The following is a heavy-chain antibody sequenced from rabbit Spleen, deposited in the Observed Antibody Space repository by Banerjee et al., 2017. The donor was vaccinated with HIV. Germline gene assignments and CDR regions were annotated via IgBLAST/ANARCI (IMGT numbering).Heavy chain of an antibody. CDR1: GFSFSSYSY. Sequence: QSLEESGGDLVKPGASLALTCTASGFSFSSYSYVSWVRQAPGKGLEWIACIFTGDTRTYYATWAKGRFTISKTSSTTVTLQMTSLTVADTATYFCASAYSDIYFNLWGPGTLVTVS. CDR3: ASAYSDIYFNL. CDR2: IFTGDTRT. J-gene: IGHJ4*01. D-gene: IGHD6-1*01. V-gene: IGHV1S40*01.